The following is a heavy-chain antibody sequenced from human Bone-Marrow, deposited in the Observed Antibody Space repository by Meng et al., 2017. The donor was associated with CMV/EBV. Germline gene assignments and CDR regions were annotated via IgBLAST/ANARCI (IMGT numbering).Heavy chain of an antibody. J-gene: IGHJ4*02. CDR1: GGSFSGYY. CDR2: INHSGST. Sequence: SETLSLTCAVYGGSFSGYYWSWIRQPPGKGLEWIGEINHSGSTNYNPSLKSRVTISVDTSKNQFSLKLSSVTAADMAVYYCARGRRVVPAAVDSNNDYWGQGTLVTVSS. CDR3: ARGRRVVPAAVDSNNDY. D-gene: IGHD2-2*01. V-gene: IGHV4-34*01.